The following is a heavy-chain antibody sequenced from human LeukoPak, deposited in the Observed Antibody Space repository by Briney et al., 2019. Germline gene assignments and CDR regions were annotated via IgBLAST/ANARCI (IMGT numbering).Heavy chain of an antibody. D-gene: IGHD3-22*01. CDR3: ARGLLYDSSGYYYVEYFQH. V-gene: IGHV3-21*01. Sequence: GGSLRLPCAASGFTFSSYSMNWVRQAPGKGLEWVSSISSSSYIYYADSVKGRFTISRDNAKNSLYLQMNSLRAEDTAVYYCARGLLYDSSGYYYVEYFQHWGQGTLVTVSS. CDR1: GFTFSSYS. J-gene: IGHJ1*01. CDR2: ISSSSYI.